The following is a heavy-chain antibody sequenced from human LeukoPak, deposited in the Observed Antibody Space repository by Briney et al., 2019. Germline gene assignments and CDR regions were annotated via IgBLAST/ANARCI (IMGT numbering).Heavy chain of an antibody. V-gene: IGHV4-39*01. CDR1: GGSISGSSYY. J-gene: IGHJ4*02. Sequence: PSETLSLTCTVSGGSISGSSYYWGWIRQPPGKELQWIASVYYSGRTNYSPSLKSRVTISVDTSEKQFSLQLNSVTAADTAVYYCARQGSAYYFDFWGQGLLVTVSS. CDR3: ARQGSAYYFDF. CDR2: VYYSGRT. D-gene: IGHD2-15*01.